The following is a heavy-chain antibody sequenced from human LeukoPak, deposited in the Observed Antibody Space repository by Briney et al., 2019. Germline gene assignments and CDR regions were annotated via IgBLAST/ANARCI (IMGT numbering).Heavy chain of an antibody. J-gene: IGHJ3*02. CDR2: IYYSGST. CDR3: ARMVIRAYCSGASCYEHAFDI. CDR1: GGSISNYY. V-gene: IGHV4-59*08. Sequence: PSETLSLTCTVSGGSISNYYWSWIRQPPGKGLEWIGYIYYSGSTNYNPSLKSRVTISVDTSKNQFSLKLSSVTAADTAVYYCARMVIRAYCSGASCYEHAFDIWGQGTMVTVSS. D-gene: IGHD2-15*01.